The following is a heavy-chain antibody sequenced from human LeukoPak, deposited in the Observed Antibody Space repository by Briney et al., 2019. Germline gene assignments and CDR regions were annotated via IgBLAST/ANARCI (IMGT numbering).Heavy chain of an antibody. V-gene: IGHV3-7*05. CDR1: TFTLNNSG. Sequence: GGPLRLSCTAPTFTLNNSGMSWVRQAPGKGLEWVANIKQDGSEKDYVDSVKARFTIYRDNAKNSLYLQMNSLRAEDTAVYYCASRAGYTGSWSAFDYWGQGTLVTVSS. J-gene: IGHJ4*02. D-gene: IGHD6-13*01. CDR3: ASRAGYTGSWSAFDY. CDR2: IKQDGSEK.